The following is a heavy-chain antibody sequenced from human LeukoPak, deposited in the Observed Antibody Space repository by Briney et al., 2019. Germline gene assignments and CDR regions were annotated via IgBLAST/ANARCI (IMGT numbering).Heavy chain of an antibody. J-gene: IGHJ3*02. CDR1: GFTFDDYG. CDR2: INWNGGST. D-gene: IGHD1-26*01. CDR3: ARGGLMWETTLGAFDI. V-gene: IGHV3-20*04. Sequence: GGSLRLSCAASGFTFDDYGMSWVRQAPGKGLEWVSGINWNGGSTGYADSVKGRFTISRDNAKNSLYLQMNSLRAEDTALYYCARGGLMWETTLGAFDIWGQGTMVTVSS.